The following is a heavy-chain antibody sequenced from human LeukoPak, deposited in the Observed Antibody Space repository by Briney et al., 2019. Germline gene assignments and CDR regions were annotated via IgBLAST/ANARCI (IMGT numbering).Heavy chain of an antibody. CDR2: ILSDGSDE. V-gene: IGHV3-30*18. CDR3: AKGPSPFEY. J-gene: IGHJ4*02. Sequence: GGSLRLSCAASGFTFSSCGMHWVRQAPGKGLEWVAVILSDGSDEYYADSVKGRFTISRDNSENALYLQMNSLRVEDTAVYFCAKGPSPFEYWGQGTLVTVCS. CDR1: GFTFSSCG.